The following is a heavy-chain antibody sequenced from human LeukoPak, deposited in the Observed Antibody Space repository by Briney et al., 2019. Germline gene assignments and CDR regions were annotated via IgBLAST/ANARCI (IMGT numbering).Heavy chain of an antibody. Sequence: PSETLSLTCTVSGGSISSGDYYWSWIRQPPGKGLEWIGYIYYSGSTYYNPSLKSRVTISVDTSKNQFSLKLSSVTAADTAVYYCARVVEDFWSGYELFDYWGQGTPVTVSS. V-gene: IGHV4-30-4*01. CDR2: IYYSGST. CDR1: GGSISSGDYY. D-gene: IGHD3-3*01. J-gene: IGHJ4*02. CDR3: ARVVEDFWSGYELFDY.